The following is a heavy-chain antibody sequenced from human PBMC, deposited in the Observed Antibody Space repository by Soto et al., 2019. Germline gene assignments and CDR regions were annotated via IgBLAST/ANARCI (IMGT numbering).Heavy chain of an antibody. V-gene: IGHV5-51*01. Sequence: PGESLKISCKGSGYSFTSYWIGWVRQMPGKGLEWMGIIYPGDSDTRYSPSFQGQVTISADKSISTAYLQWSSLKASDTAMYYCARPRGGYYDSSGYFDAFDIWGQGTMVTVSS. D-gene: IGHD3-22*01. CDR3: ARPRGGYYDSSGYFDAFDI. CDR1: GYSFTSYW. CDR2: IYPGDSDT. J-gene: IGHJ3*02.